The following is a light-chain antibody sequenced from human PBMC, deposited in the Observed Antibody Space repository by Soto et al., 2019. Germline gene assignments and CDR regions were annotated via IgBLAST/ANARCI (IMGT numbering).Light chain of an antibody. CDR2: EVS. V-gene: IGLV2-8*01. CDR3: SSYAGSNNLV. J-gene: IGLJ2*01. CDR1: SSDVGGYNY. Sequence: QSALTQPPSASGAPGQSVTISCTGTSSDVGGYNYVSWYQQHPGKAPKHRIYEVSKRPSGVPDRFSGSKSGNTASLTVSGLEAEDESYYYSSSYAGSNNLVFGGGTKLTVL.